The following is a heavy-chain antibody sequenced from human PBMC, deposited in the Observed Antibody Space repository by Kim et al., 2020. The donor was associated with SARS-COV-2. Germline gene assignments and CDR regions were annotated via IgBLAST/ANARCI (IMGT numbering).Heavy chain of an antibody. Sequence: GGSLRLSCAASGFTFSSYSMNWVRQAPGKGLEWVSSISSSSSYIYYADSVKGRFTISRDNAKNSLYLQMNSLRAEDTAVYYCARVDSGIAVAGNYWGQGTLVTVSS. D-gene: IGHD6-19*01. J-gene: IGHJ4*02. CDR3: ARVDSGIAVAGNY. CDR1: GFTFSSYS. V-gene: IGHV3-21*01. CDR2: ISSSSSYI.